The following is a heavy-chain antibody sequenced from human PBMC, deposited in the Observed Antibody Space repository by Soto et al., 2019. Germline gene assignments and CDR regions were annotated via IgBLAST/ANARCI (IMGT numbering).Heavy chain of an antibody. V-gene: IGHV1-69*12. CDR2: IIPMFGTA. Sequence: QAQLLQSGAEVKMPGSSVKVSCKASGGTFRSYAINWVRQGPGQGLEWMGRIIPMFGTANYAQKFQGRVKINADEAKRTAYMGLGSRRSDDTAVYYCARAVVITAAVYQYYGLDVWGQGTTVTVSS. J-gene: IGHJ6*02. CDR3: ARAVVITAAVYQYYGLDV. CDR1: GGTFRSYA. D-gene: IGHD6-13*01.